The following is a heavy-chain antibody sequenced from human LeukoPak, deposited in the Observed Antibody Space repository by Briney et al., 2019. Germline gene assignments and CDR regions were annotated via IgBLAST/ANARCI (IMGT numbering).Heavy chain of an antibody. CDR1: GFTFSSYW. V-gene: IGHV3-23*01. CDR2: ISGSGGST. J-gene: IGHJ4*02. CDR3: AKDPSSSWFGDYFDY. Sequence: GGSLRLSCAASGFTFSSYWMTWVRQAPGKGLEWVSAISGSGGSTYYADSVKGRFTISRDNSKNTLYLQMNSLRAEDTAVYYCAKDPSSSWFGDYFDYWGQGTLVTVSS. D-gene: IGHD6-13*01.